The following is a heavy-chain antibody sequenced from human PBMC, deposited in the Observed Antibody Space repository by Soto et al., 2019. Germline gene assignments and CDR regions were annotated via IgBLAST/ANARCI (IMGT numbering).Heavy chain of an antibody. CDR3: ARPTDDYGILTGYYSYFDY. V-gene: IGHV4-39*01. D-gene: IGHD3-9*01. Sequence: SETLSLTCTVSGGSISSSSYYWGWIRQPPGKGLEWIGSIYYSGSTYYNPSLKSRVTISVDTSKNQFSLKLSSVTAADTAVYYCARPTDDYGILTGYYSYFDYWGPGTLVTVSS. J-gene: IGHJ4*02. CDR1: GGSISSSSYY. CDR2: IYYSGST.